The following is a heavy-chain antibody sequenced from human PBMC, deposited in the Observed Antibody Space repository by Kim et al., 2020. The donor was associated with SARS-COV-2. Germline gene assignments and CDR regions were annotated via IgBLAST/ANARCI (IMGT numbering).Heavy chain of an antibody. CDR1: GFTFSSFG. V-gene: IGHV3-33*07. D-gene: IGHD2-2*01. J-gene: IGHJ4*02. CDR3: VRDGPDGKPVDY. Sequence: GGSLRLSCAASGFTFSSFGMYWVRQAPGKGLESVAVIWFDGINKNYADSVKGRFTISRDNSMNILYLQMNSLRPEVTAIYYCVRDGPDGKPVDYWGQGTLVTVSS. CDR2: IWFDGINK.